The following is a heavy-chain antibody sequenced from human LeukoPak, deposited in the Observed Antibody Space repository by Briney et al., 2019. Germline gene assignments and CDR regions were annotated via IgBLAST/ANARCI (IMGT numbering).Heavy chain of an antibody. D-gene: IGHD3-10*01. CDR2: IYYSGST. CDR1: GGSISSYY. Sequence: SETLSLTCTVSGGSISSYYWSWIRQPPGKGLEWIGYIYYSGSTNYNPSLKGRVTISVDTSKNQFSLKLSSVTAADTAVYYCARQSSRRLLWFGTSGGWFDPWGQGTLVTVSS. V-gene: IGHV4-59*08. J-gene: IGHJ5*02. CDR3: ARQSSRRLLWFGTSGGWFDP.